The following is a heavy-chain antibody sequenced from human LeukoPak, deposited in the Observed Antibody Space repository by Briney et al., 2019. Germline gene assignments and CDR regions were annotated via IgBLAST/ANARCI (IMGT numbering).Heavy chain of an antibody. CDR2: IYTSGST. CDR1: GGSFSSYY. J-gene: IGHJ4*02. Sequence: SETLSLTCTVSGGSFSSYYWSWIRQPAGKGLEWIGRIYTSGSTNYNPSLKSRVTMSVDTSKNQFSLKLSSVTAADTAVYYCARQVFDGSASLLYYFDYWGQGTLLTVSS. CDR3: ARQVFDGSASLLYYFDY. D-gene: IGHD3-10*01. V-gene: IGHV4-4*07.